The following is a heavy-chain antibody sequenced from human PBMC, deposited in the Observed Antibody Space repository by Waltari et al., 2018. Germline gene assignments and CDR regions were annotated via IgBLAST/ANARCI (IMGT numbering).Heavy chain of an antibody. J-gene: IGHJ5*02. CDR2: IYYSGST. Sequence: VQLVESGGGVVRPGGSLRLSCAASGFTFDDYGMSWVRQAPGKGLEWIGSIYYSGSTYYNPSLKSRVTISVDTSKNQFSLKLSSVTAADTAVYYCARVGRIAAAGHNWFDPWGQGTLVTVSS. CDR3: ARVGRIAAAGHNWFDP. CDR1: GFTFDDYG. V-gene: IGHV4-38-2*01. D-gene: IGHD6-13*01.